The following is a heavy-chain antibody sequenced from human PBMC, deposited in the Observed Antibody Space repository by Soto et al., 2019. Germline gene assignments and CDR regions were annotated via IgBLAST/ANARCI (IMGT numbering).Heavy chain of an antibody. V-gene: IGHV3-49*03. CDR2: IRSKAYGGTT. CDR3: TRAIFGVVIYGMDV. J-gene: IGHJ6*02. Sequence: GGSLRLSCTASGFTFGDYAMSWFRQAPGKGLEWVGFIRSKAYGGTTEYAASVKGRFTISRDDSKSIAYLQMDSLKTEDTAVYYCTRAIFGVVIYGMDVWGQGTTVTVSS. CDR1: GFTFGDYA. D-gene: IGHD3-3*01.